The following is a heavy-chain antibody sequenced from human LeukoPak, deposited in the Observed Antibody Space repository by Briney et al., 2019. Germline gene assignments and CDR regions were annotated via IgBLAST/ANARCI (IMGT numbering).Heavy chain of an antibody. CDR1: GFTFSNYW. V-gene: IGHV3-74*01. CDR3: ARPGVGFDY. Sequence: AGGSLRLSCEASGFTFSNYWMHWVRQAPGKGLMWVSQISTDGSQTFYADSVKGRFTISRDNAKNTVYLQMNSLRTEDTAVYYCARPGVGFDYWGQGALVTVSS. J-gene: IGHJ4*02. CDR2: ISTDGSQT.